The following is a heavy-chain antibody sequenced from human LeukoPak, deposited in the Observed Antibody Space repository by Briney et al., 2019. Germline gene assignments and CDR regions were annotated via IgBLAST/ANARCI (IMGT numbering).Heavy chain of an antibody. J-gene: IGHJ4*02. CDR2: KKQDGSEK. Sequence: GGPLRPSCAAPGFTFSSYWMSWSRKAQGKGLEWVANKKQDGSEKYYVDSVKGRFTISRDNAKNSLYLQMNSLRAEDTAVYYCARGRSGWFTRAYYFDYWGQGTLVTVSS. V-gene: IGHV3-7*03. CDR1: GFTFSSYW. D-gene: IGHD6-19*01. CDR3: ARGRSGWFTRAYYFDY.